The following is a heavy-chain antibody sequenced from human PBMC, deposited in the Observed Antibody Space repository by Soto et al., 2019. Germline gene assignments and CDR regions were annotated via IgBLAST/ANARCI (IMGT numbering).Heavy chain of an antibody. CDR1: GFTFSSYW. CDR3: ARVGGGGFGELLSVKKNWFDP. D-gene: IGHD3-10*01. Sequence: EVQLVESGGGLVQPGGSLRLSCAASGFTFSSYWMSWVRQAPGKGLEWVANIKQDGSEKYYVDSVKGRFTISRDNAKNPLYLQMNSLRAEDTAVYYCARVGGGGFGELLSVKKNWFDPWGQGTLVTVSS. CDR2: IKQDGSEK. J-gene: IGHJ5*02. V-gene: IGHV3-7*05.